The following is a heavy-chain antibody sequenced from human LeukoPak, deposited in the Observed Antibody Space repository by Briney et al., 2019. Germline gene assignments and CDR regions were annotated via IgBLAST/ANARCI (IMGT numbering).Heavy chain of an antibody. D-gene: IGHD1-7*01. J-gene: IGHJ5*02. Sequence: GGSLRLSCAASEFTFSLYAMNWVRQAPGKGLEWVSYINDVSGDIHYADSVKGRFTISRDNAKSSVYLEMNSLRAEDTALYYCARWNYAYDRWGQGTLVTVSS. V-gene: IGHV3-21*05. CDR2: INDVSGDI. CDR1: EFTFSLYA. CDR3: ARWNYAYDR.